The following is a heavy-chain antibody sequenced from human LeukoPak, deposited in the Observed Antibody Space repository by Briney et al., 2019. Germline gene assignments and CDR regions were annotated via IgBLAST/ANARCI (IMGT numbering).Heavy chain of an antibody. CDR3: ARDRFSSGWYFPFYWFDP. D-gene: IGHD6-19*01. J-gene: IGHJ5*02. Sequence: GGSLRLSCAASGFTFDDYAMHWVRQAPGKGLEWVSGISWNSDSIGYADSVKGRFTISRDNAKNSLYLQMSSLRAEDTAVYYCARDRFSSGWYFPFYWFDPWGQGTLVTVSS. CDR2: ISWNSDSI. V-gene: IGHV3-9*01. CDR1: GFTFDDYA.